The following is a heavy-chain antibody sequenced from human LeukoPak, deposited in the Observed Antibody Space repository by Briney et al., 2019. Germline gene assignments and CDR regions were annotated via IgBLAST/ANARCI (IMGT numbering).Heavy chain of an antibody. CDR1: GGSFSGYY. CDR3: ARRGPTLSSWYRWEMDV. J-gene: IGHJ6*04. V-gene: IGHV4-34*01. Sequence: SETLSLTCAVYGGSFSGYYWSWIRQPPGKGLEWIGEINHSGSTNYNPSLKSRVTISVDTSKNQFSLKLSSVTAADTAVYYCARRGPTLSSWYRWEMDVWGKGTTVTVSS. CDR2: INHSGST. D-gene: IGHD6-13*01.